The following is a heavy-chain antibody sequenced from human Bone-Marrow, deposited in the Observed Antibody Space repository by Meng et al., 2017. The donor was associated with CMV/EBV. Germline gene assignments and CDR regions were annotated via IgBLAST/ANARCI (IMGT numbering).Heavy chain of an antibody. V-gene: IGHV4-34*01. CDR1: GGSFSGYY. D-gene: IGHD2-2*02. CDR3: ARVGVVVVPAAIGGVYYYYGMDV. Sequence: SETLSLTCAVYGGSFSGYYWSWIRQPPGKGLEWIGEINHSGSTNYNPSIKSRVTIAVDTSKNQFSLKLSSVTAADTAVYYCARVGVVVVPAAIGGVYYYYGMDVWGQGTTVTVSS. CDR2: INHSGST. J-gene: IGHJ6*02.